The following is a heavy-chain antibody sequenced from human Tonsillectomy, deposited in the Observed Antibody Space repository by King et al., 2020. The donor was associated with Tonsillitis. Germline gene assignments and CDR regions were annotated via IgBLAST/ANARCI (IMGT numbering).Heavy chain of an antibody. D-gene: IGHD3-16*01. V-gene: IGHV4-61*02. J-gene: IGHJ3*02. CDR2: IYTRGST. CDR1: GGSISSGSYY. CDR3: ARHYDYVWGSPGDFDI. Sequence: VQLQESGPGLVKPSQTLSLTCTVSGGSISSGSYYWSWIRQPAGKGLEWIGRIYTRGSTDYNPSLKSRVTLSVDTSKNQFSLKLSSVTAADTAVYYCARHYDYVWGSPGDFDIWGQGTMVTVSS.